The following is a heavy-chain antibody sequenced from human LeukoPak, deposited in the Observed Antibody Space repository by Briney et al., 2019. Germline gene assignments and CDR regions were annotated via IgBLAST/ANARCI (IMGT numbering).Heavy chain of an antibody. CDR2: IRHDGSDK. CDR3: ANDFNWATDY. CDR1: GLTFSSSS. V-gene: IGHV3-30*02. Sequence: AGSLCLSCAASGLTFSSSSFHWVRQAPGKGLEWVAFIRHDGSDKYYAYSVNGRFISARDNSKNNVYLQMNSLRIEDSALYYCANDFNWATDYWGQGTLVTVSS. J-gene: IGHJ4*02. D-gene: IGHD1-1*01.